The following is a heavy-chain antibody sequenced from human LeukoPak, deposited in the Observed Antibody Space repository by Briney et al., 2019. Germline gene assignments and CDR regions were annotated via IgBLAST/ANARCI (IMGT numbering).Heavy chain of an antibody. D-gene: IGHD2-2*01. CDR3: AKVWSAWDYYMDV. J-gene: IGHJ6*03. Sequence: PGGSLRLSCAASGFTFSNYGMHWVRQAPGKGLEWVAFIRYDGSNKYYADSVKGRFTISRDNSKNTLYLQMNSLRAEDTAVYYCAKVWSAWDYYMDVWGKGTTVTISS. CDR1: GFTFSNYG. CDR2: IRYDGSNK. V-gene: IGHV3-30*02.